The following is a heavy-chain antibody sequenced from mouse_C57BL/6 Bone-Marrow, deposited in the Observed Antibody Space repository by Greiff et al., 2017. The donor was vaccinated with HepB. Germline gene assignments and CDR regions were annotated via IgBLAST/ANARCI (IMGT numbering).Heavy chain of an antibody. Sequence: EVQLVESGGGLVQPGGSLKLSCAASGFTFSDYYMYWVRQTPEKRLEWVAYISNGGGSTYYPDTVKGRFTISRDNAKNTLYLQMSRLKSEDTAMYYCARGGTVVATPGWYFDVWGTGTTVTVSS. CDR2: ISNGGGST. CDR3: ARGGTVVATPGWYFDV. V-gene: IGHV5-12*01. D-gene: IGHD1-1*01. CDR1: GFTFSDYY. J-gene: IGHJ1*03.